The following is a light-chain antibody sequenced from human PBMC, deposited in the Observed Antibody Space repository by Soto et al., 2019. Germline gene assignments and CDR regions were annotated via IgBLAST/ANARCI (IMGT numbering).Light chain of an antibody. CDR2: DVS. J-gene: IGLJ2*01. CDR3: LSYTSSSTPVV. Sequence: QSVLTQPASVSGSPGQSVTISCTGTSSDVGGYNYVSWYQQHPGKAPKLMIYDVSNRPSGVSNRFSGSKSGNTASLTISGLQAEDEADYYCLSYTSSSTPVVFGGGTKLTV. CDR1: SSDVGGYNY. V-gene: IGLV2-14*01.